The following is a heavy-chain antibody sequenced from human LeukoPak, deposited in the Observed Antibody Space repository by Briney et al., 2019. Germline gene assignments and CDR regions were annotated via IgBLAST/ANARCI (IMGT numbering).Heavy chain of an antibody. V-gene: IGHV3-30*02. D-gene: IGHD1-14*01. CDR1: GFTFNDYA. Sequence: GGSLRLSCAASGFTFNDYAMHWVRQAPGKGLEWVAFIRFDGSAKYYAGSVKGRFTISRDNSRNTLYLQIDSLRVEDTAVYYCAKDYPEFDYWGQGTLVTVSS. J-gene: IGHJ4*02. CDR2: IRFDGSAK. CDR3: AKDYPEFDY.